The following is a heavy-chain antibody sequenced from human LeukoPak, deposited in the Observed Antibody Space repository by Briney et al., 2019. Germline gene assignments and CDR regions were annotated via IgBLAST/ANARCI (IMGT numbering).Heavy chain of an antibody. Sequence: SETLSLTCTVSGGSISSYYWSWIRQPPGKGLEWIGYIYYSGSTNYNPSLKSRVTISVDTSKNQFSLKLSSVTAADTAVYYCAGGGTIFGVVSLFSYYYYLDVWGKGTAVTVSS. CDR1: GGSISSYY. D-gene: IGHD3-3*01. J-gene: IGHJ6*03. CDR2: IYYSGST. CDR3: AGGGTIFGVVSLFSYYYYLDV. V-gene: IGHV4-59*01.